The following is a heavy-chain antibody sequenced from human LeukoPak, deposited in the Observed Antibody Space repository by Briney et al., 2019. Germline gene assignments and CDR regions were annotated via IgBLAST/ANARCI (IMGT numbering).Heavy chain of an antibody. J-gene: IGHJ4*02. D-gene: IGHD6-13*01. CDR2: ISGSGGST. V-gene: IGHV3-23*01. CDR1: RFTFSSYG. CDR3: AKDGEQQLIRGYFDY. Sequence: GGSLRLSCAASRFTFSSYGMNWVRQAPGKGLEWVSAISGSGGSTFYADSVKGRFTISRDNSKNTLYLQMNSLRAEDTAIYYCAKDGEQQLIRGYFDYWGQGTRVTVSS.